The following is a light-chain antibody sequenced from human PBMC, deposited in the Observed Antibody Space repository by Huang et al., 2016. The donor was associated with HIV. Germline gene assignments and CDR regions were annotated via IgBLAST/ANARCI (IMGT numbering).Light chain of an antibody. V-gene: IGKV1-27*01. CDR3: QKYDSVPRT. CDR2: APS. Sequence: GDRVTITCRASQDSKNYLAWYQQKAGQVPKLLIYAPSSLQSGVPTRFSGSGSGTDFTLSITSLQPEDVAIYYGQKYDSVPRTFGQGTKVDIK. CDR1: QDSKNY. J-gene: IGKJ1*01.